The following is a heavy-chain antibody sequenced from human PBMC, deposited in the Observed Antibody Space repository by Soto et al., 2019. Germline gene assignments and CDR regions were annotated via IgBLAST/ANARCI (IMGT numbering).Heavy chain of an antibody. CDR1: GFTFSSYW. J-gene: IGHJ6*02. CDR2: INSDGSST. D-gene: IGHD3-10*01. CDR3: ARDYGDTMVRGANDLYYYGMDV. Sequence: GGSLRLSCAASGFTFSSYWMHWVRQAPGKGLVWVSRINSDGSSTSYADSVKGRFTISRDNAKNTLYLQMNSLRAEDTAVYYCARDYGDTMVRGANDLYYYGMDVWGQGTTVTVSS. V-gene: IGHV3-74*01.